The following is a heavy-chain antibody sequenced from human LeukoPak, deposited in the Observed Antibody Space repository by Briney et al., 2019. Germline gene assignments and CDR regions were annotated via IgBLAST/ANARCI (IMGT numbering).Heavy chain of an antibody. V-gene: IGHV3-30*04. CDR1: GFTFSNYA. CDR2: ISYDGSNK. CDR3: ARVMSDYYYGMDV. Sequence: PGGSLRLSCAASGFTFSNYAMHWVRQAPGKGLEWVAVISYDGSNKDYADSVKGRFTISRDNSRNTLSLQMNSLRAEDTAVYYCARVMSDYYYGMDVWGQGTTATVSS. J-gene: IGHJ6*02.